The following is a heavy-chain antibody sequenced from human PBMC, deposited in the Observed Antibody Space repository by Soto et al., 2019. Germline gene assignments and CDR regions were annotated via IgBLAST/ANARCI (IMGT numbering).Heavy chain of an antibody. V-gene: IGHV4-34*01. Sequence: SETLSLTCAVYGGSVNGYYWNWIRQPPGKGLEWIGEINHTGGTHYNPSLKSRVTMSVDTSKNQFSLRLSSVTAADTAIYYCATRITVFGLLIPPFDPWGQGTQVTVYS. CDR1: GGSVNGYY. D-gene: IGHD3-3*01. CDR2: INHTGGT. CDR3: ATRITVFGLLIPPFDP. J-gene: IGHJ5*02.